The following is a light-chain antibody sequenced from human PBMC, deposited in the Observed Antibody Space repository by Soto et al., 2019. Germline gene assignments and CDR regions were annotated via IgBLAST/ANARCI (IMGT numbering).Light chain of an antibody. Sequence: EIVLTQSPGTLSLSPGERATLSCRASQSVSSSYLVWYQQKPGQAPRLVMSGASSRATGIPDRFTGSGSGADFTLTISSLEPEDFAVYYCQQFVSSPYTFGQWTKVEIK. CDR1: QSVSSSY. CDR2: GAS. CDR3: QQFVSSPYT. V-gene: IGKV3-20*01. J-gene: IGKJ2*01.